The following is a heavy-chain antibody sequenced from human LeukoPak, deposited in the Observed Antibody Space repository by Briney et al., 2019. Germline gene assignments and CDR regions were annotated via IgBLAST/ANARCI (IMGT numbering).Heavy chain of an antibody. CDR3: AKTVRGIVATRIDY. J-gene: IGHJ4*02. Sequence: DSVKGRFTISRDNSMNTLYLEMNSLRAEDTAVYYCAKTVRGIVATRIDYWGQGTLVTVSS. D-gene: IGHD3-22*01. V-gene: IGHV3-30*02.